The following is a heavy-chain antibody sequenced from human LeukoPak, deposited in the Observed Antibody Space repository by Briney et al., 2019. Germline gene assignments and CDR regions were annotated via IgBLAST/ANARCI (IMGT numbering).Heavy chain of an antibody. CDR1: NYSITNNDY. CDR2: IHHSGIT. D-gene: IGHD6-19*01. V-gene: IGHV4-38-2*02. CDR3: VRESRGWYDDS. J-gene: IGHJ5*01. Sequence: PSETLSLTCTVSNYSITNNDYWGWIRQPPGKGLEWIGSIHHSGITYYTPSLESRITISLDTSKNHFSLRLYSVTAADTAVYFCVRESRGWYDDSWGQGTLVTVSS.